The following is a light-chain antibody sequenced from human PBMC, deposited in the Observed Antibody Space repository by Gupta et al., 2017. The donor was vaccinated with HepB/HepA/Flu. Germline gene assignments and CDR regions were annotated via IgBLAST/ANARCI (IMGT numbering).Light chain of an antibody. CDR2: KAS. CDR1: QSISSW. Sequence: DIQMTQSPSTLSASAGDRVTITCRASQSISSWLAWYQQKPGKAPKLLIYKASSLESGVPSRFSGSGSGTEFTLTISSLQPDDFETYYCQQYNSYPLTFGGGTKVEIK. V-gene: IGKV1-5*03. CDR3: QQYNSYPLT. J-gene: IGKJ4*01.